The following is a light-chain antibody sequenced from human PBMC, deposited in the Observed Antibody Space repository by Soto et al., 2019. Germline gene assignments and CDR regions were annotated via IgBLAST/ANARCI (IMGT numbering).Light chain of an antibody. V-gene: IGKV3-20*01. CDR2: GAS. CDR1: QYVSSSH. CDR3: QQYGSSLFT. Sequence: EIVLTQSPGTLSLSPGDRATLSCRASQYVSSSHLAWYQQEPGQAPRLLIYGASSRATGIPDRFSGSGSGIDFTLTIGRLEPEDFVVYYCQQYGSSLFTFGQGTRLEIK. J-gene: IGKJ5*01.